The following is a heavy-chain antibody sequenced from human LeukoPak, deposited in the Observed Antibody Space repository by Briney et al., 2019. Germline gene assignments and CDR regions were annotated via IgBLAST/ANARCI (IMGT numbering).Heavy chain of an antibody. CDR3: ARGDDFSGDH. V-gene: IGHV3-7*04. J-gene: IGHJ4*02. Sequence: GGSLRLSCAVSGFTFSNFWMSWVRQAPGRGLEWVAHIHPEGNEKYNVEPVKGGFTISRDNTKNLLFLQMNGLRVEDTAVYYCARGDDFSGDHWGQGTLVTVSS. CDR1: GFTFSNFW. D-gene: IGHD1-1*01. CDR2: IHPEGNEK.